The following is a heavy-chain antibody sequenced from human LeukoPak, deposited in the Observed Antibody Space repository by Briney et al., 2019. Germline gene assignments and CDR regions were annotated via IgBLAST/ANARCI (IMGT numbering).Heavy chain of an antibody. CDR2: ISGSDGSI. Sequence: GGSLRLSCAASGFTFNNYWMMWVRQAPGKGLEWVSSISGSDGSIYYADSVKGRFTISRDNSKSTLYLQVNSLRAEDTAIYYCAKEAVAAAGPFDYWGQGTLVTVSS. CDR3: AKEAVAAAGPFDY. J-gene: IGHJ4*02. V-gene: IGHV3-23*01. D-gene: IGHD6-13*01. CDR1: GFTFNNYW.